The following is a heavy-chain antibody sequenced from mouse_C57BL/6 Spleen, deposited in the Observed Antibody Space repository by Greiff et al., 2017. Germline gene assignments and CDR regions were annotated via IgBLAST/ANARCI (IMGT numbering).Heavy chain of an antibody. J-gene: IGHJ2*01. D-gene: IGHD4-1*01. CDR2: ISDGGSYT. V-gene: IGHV5-4*01. CDR1: GFTFSSYA. CDR3: AREEGTGTGYFDY. Sequence: DVMLVESGGGLVKPGGSLKLSCAASGFTFSSYAMSWVRQTPEKRLEWVATISDGGSYTYYPDNVKGRFTISRDNAKNNLYLQMSHLKSEDTAMYYCAREEGTGTGYFDYWGQGTTLTVSS.